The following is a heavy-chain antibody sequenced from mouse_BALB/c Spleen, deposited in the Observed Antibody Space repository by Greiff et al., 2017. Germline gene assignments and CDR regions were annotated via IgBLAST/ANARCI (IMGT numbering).Heavy chain of an antibody. D-gene: IGHD1-1*01. Sequence: EVKLVESGGGLVQPGGSRKLSCAASGFTFSSFGMHWVRQAPEKGLEWVAYISSGSSTIYYADTVKGRFTISRDNPKNTLFLQMTSLRSEDTAMYYGARRGAYYGSSYGAYAMDYWGQGTSVTVSA. CDR2: ISSGSSTI. V-gene: IGHV5-17*02. CDR1: GFTFSSFG. CDR3: ARRGAYYGSSYGAYAMDY. J-gene: IGHJ4*01.